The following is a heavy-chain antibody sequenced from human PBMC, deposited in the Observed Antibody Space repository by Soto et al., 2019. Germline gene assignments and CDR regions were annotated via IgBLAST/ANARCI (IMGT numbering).Heavy chain of an antibody. V-gene: IGHV4-34*01. D-gene: IGHD1-1*01. CDR3: VSGPGTTADY. J-gene: IGHJ4*02. CDR2: INHSGST. CDR1: GGSFSDYY. Sequence: SETLSLTCAVYGGSFSDYYWTWIRQPPGKGLEWIGEINHSGSTNYNPSLKSRVTISVDMSKNQFSLKVRSVTAADTAVYYCVSGPGTTADYWGQGTLVTVSS.